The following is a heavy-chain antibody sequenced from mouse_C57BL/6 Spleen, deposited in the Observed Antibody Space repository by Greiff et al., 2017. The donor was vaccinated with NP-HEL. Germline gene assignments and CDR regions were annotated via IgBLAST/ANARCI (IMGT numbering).Heavy chain of an antibody. CDR2: INYDGSST. V-gene: IGHV5-16*01. Sequence: EVKLMESEGGLVQPGSSMKLSCTASGFTFSDYYMAWVRQVPEKGLEWVANINYDGSSTYYLDSLKSRFIISRDNAKNILYLQMSSLKSEDTATYYCARGDGYDDAMDYWGQGTSVTVSS. CDR1: GFTFSDYY. CDR3: ARGDGYDDAMDY. J-gene: IGHJ4*01. D-gene: IGHD2-2*01.